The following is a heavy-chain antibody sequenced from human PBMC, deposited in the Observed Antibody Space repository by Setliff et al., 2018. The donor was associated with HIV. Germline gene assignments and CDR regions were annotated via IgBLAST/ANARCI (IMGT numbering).Heavy chain of an antibody. CDR2: ISYDGSNK. D-gene: IGHD3-22*01. V-gene: IGHV3-30*04. Sequence: PGGSLRLSCAASGFTFSGYAMHWVRQAPGKGLEWVAVISYDGSNKYYPDSVKGRFTISRDNAKNSLYLQMNSLRAEDTAVYYCAARNYFDSSGYQHWGQGTLVTVSS. J-gene: IGHJ4*02. CDR3: AARNYFDSSGYQH. CDR1: GFTFSGYA.